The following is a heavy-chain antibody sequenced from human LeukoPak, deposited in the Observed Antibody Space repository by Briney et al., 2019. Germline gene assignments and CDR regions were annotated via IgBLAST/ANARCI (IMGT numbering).Heavy chain of an antibody. CDR2: MNPNSGNT. CDR3: ARGRIPYSSGWYSYHYYYYMDV. V-gene: IGHV1-8*01. D-gene: IGHD6-19*01. Sequence: GASVKVSCKASGYTFTSYDINWVRQAPGQGLEWMGWMNPNSGNTGYAQKFQGRVTMTRNTSISTAYMELSSLRSEDTAVYYCARGRIPYSSGWYSYHYYYYMDVWGKGTTVTVSS. CDR1: GYTFTSYD. J-gene: IGHJ6*03.